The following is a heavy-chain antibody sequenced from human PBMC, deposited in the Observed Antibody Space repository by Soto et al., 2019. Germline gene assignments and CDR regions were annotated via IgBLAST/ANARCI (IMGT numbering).Heavy chain of an antibody. Sequence: EVQLVESGGGLVQPGGSLRLSCAASGFTFSSYDMHWVRQATGKGLEWVSAIGTAGDTYYPGSVKGRFTISRENAKNSLYLQMNSLRAEDTAVFYCARVYRAGGRGYDYWGQGTLVTVSS. D-gene: IGHD3-10*01. CDR3: ARVYRAGGRGYDY. CDR1: GFTFSSYD. J-gene: IGHJ4*02. CDR2: IGTAGDT. V-gene: IGHV3-13*01.